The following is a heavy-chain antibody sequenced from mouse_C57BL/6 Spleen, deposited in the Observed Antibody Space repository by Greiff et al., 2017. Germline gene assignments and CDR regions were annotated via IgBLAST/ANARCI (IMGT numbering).Heavy chain of an antibody. J-gene: IGHJ2*01. Sequence: EVQRVESEGGLVQPGSSLKLSCTASGFTFSDYYMAWVRQVPEKGLEWVANINYDGSSTYYLDSLKSRFIIARDNAKNILYLQKSSLKSEDTATYYCARVYPYFDYWGQGTTLTVSS. D-gene: IGHD2-1*01. V-gene: IGHV5-16*01. CDR2: INYDGSST. CDR1: GFTFSDYY. CDR3: ARVYPYFDY.